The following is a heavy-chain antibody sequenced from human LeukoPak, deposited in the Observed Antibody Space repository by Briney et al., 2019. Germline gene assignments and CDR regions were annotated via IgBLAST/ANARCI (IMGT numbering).Heavy chain of an antibody. V-gene: IGHV3-11*01. Sequence: GGSLRLSCTASGFIFTNFFMTWVRQTPGKGLEWVSYIGSSGNTIYYAESVKGRFTISRDNARNSVYLHMNSLRGEDTAVYYCVRDASWDDGRGLDDWGQGTLVTVSS. D-gene: IGHD1-1*01. CDR3: VRDASWDDGRGLDD. J-gene: IGHJ4*02. CDR1: GFIFTNFF. CDR2: IGSSGNTI.